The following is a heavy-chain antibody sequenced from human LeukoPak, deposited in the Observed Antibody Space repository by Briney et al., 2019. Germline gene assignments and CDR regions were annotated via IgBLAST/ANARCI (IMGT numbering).Heavy chain of an antibody. Sequence: PGRSLRLSCAASGFTFSSYAMHWVRQAPGKGLEWVAVISYDGSNKYYADSVKGRFTISRDNSKNTLYLQMNSLRAEDTAVYYCARDRGSGSYWPFDYWGQGTLVTVSS. J-gene: IGHJ4*02. V-gene: IGHV3-30-3*01. CDR3: ARDRGSGSYWPFDY. D-gene: IGHD1-26*01. CDR1: GFTFSSYA. CDR2: ISYDGSNK.